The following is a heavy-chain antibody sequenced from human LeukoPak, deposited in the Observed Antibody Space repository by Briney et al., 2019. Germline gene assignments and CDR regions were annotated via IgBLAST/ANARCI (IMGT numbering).Heavy chain of an antibody. D-gene: IGHD1-1*01. CDR1: GFTFSLYS. CDR2: INSISTTI. CDR3: AGDEWQRGLDL. V-gene: IGHV3-48*02. J-gene: IGHJ5*02. Sequence: GGSLRLSCAASGFTFSLYSMNWVRQAPGKGLEWVSYINSISTTIYYADSVKGRFTISRDNAKNSLFLQMSSLRDEDTGVYYCAGDEWQRGLDLWGQGTLVAVSS.